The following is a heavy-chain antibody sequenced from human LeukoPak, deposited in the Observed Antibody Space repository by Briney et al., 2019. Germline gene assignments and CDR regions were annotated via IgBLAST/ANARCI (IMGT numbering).Heavy chain of an antibody. CDR2: INAGNGDT. CDR1: GYTFSSNA. Sequence: ASLKVSCKASGYTFSSNAIHWVRQAPGQRLEWMGWINAGNGDTKYSQKFQGRVTITRDTSASTAYMELSSLRSEDTAVYYCARDRGLGRYYDSSGYYSAGRWFDPWGQETLVTVSS. CDR3: ARDRGLGRYYDSSGYYSAGRWFDP. J-gene: IGHJ5*02. D-gene: IGHD3-22*01. V-gene: IGHV1-3*01.